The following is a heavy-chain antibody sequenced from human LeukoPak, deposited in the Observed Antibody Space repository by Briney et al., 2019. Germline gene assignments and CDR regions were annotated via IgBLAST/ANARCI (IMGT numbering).Heavy chain of an antibody. V-gene: IGHV4-59*01. CDR2: IYYSGST. J-gene: IGHJ3*02. Sequence: SETLSLTCTVSGGSISTYYWSWLRQPPGKGLEWIGYIYYSGSTNYNPSLKSRVTISVDTSKNQFSLKLSSVIAADTAVYYCAREKVSYCGGDSRCHAFDIWGQGTMVTVSS. D-gene: IGHD2-21*02. CDR1: GGSISTYY. CDR3: AREKVSYCGGDSRCHAFDI.